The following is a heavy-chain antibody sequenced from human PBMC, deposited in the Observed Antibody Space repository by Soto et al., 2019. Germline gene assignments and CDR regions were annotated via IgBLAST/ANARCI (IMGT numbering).Heavy chain of an antibody. J-gene: IGHJ5*02. Sequence: SVKVSCKASGGTFGSDAITWVRQAPGQGLEWVGRIIPIFGTTNYAQNLQGRVTISADKSTLTSYMELHSLTSDDKALYYCARYNWNADGWFDPWGQGTLVTVS. V-gene: IGHV1-69*06. D-gene: IGHD1-20*01. CDR3: ARYNWNADGWFDP. CDR2: IIPIFGTT. CDR1: GGTFGSDA.